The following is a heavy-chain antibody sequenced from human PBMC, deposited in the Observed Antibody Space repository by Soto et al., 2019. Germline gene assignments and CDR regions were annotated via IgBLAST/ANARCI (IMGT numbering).Heavy chain of an antibody. J-gene: IGHJ4*02. CDR2: ISSNGGST. CDR1: GFTFSSYA. CDR3: VKEGIYGSGSAERVFDY. Sequence: GGSLRLSCSASGFTFSSYAMHWVRQAPGKGLEYVSAISSNGGSTYYADSVKGRFTISRDNSKNTLYLQMSSLRAEDTAVYYCVKEGIYGSGSAERVFDYWGQGTLVTVSS. V-gene: IGHV3-64D*08. D-gene: IGHD3-10*01.